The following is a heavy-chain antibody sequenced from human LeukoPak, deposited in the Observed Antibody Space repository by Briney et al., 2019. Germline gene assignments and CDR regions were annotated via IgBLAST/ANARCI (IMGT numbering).Heavy chain of an antibody. CDR3: AKDNRRHYTSGPNPDSLH. CDR1: GFSFGGYA. D-gene: IGHD6-19*01. Sequence: PGGSLRLSCAASGFSFGGYALHWVRQAPGKGLEWVSGISWNSGSIDYADSVKGRFTISRDNAKNSLYLQMNSLRVEDTAFYYCAKDNRRHYTSGPNPDSLHWGQGALVTVSS. V-gene: IGHV3-9*01. CDR2: ISWNSGSI. J-gene: IGHJ4*02.